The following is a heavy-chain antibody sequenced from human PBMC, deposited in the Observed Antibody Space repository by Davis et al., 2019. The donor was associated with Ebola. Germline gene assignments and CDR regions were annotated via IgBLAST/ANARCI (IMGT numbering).Heavy chain of an antibody. CDR3: AREGSGYSSPRRWFDP. CDR2: INHSGST. CDR1: GGSFSGYY. D-gene: IGHD6-19*01. J-gene: IGHJ5*02. V-gene: IGHV4-34*01. Sequence: SETLSLTCVVYGGSFSGYYWSWIRQPPGKGLEWIGEINHSGSTNSNPSLKSRVTISVDTSKNQFSLKLSSVTAADTAVYYCAREGSGYSSPRRWFDPWGQGTLVTVSS.